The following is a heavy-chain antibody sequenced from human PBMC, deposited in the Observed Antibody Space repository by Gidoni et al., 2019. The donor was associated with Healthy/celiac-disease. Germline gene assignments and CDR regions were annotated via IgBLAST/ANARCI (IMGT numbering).Heavy chain of an antibody. CDR2: IWYDGSNK. CDR1: GFPFCSYG. Sequence: QVQLVESGGGVVQPGRSLRLSCAASGFPFCSYGMHWVRQAPGKGLEWVAVIWYDGSNKYYADSVKGRFTISRDNSKNTLYLQMNSLRAEDTAVYYCARDYAIFGVVPYYYYGMDVWGQGTTVTVSS. CDR3: ARDYAIFGVVPYYYYGMDV. J-gene: IGHJ6*02. V-gene: IGHV3-33*01. D-gene: IGHD3-3*01.